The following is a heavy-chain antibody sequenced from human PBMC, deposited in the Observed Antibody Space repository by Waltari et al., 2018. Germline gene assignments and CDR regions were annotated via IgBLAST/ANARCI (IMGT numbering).Heavy chain of an antibody. CDR1: GFTFDDYA. Sequence: EVQLVESGGGLVQPGRSLRLSCAASGFTFDDYAMHWVRPAPGKGLEWVSGISWNSGSIGYADSVKGRFTISRDNAKNSLYLQMNSLRAEDTALYYCAKVGAPLQLWSGFDYWGQGTLVTVSS. CDR3: AKVGAPLQLWSGFDY. CDR2: ISWNSGSI. J-gene: IGHJ4*02. D-gene: IGHD5-18*01. V-gene: IGHV3-9*01.